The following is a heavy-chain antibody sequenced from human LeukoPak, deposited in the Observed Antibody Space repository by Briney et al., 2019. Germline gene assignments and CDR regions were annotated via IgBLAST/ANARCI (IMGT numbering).Heavy chain of an antibody. CDR2: ISRDGNAE. J-gene: IGHJ4*02. CDR1: GFSFSSYP. Sequence: GGSLRLSCIGTGFSFSSYPMNWVRQAPGKGLEWVSHISRDGNAESTVDALRGRFATSRDNAKNTVFLLINSLRVEDTAVYYCARDSVDGPFVISLDLWGQGALVTVSS. D-gene: IGHD3-10*01. CDR3: ARDSVDGPFVISLDL. V-gene: IGHV3-7*01.